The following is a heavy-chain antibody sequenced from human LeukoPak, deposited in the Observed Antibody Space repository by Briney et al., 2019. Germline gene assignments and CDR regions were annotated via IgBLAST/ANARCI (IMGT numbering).Heavy chain of an antibody. V-gene: IGHV1-18*01. CDR1: GYTFTNYG. CDR2: ISIYNGNT. Sequence: GASVKVSCKPSGYTFTNYGISWVRQAPGQGLEWMGWISIYNGNTDYAQKLRGRVTITTDTSTSTAYMELRSLRSDDTAVYYCARITYDFWSGYYMPDDPWGQGTLVTVSS. CDR3: ARITYDFWSGYYMPDDP. D-gene: IGHD3-3*01. J-gene: IGHJ5*02.